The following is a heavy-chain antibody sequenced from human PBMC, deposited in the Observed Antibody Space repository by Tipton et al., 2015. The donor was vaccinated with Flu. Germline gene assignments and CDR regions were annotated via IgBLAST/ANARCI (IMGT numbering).Heavy chain of an antibody. CDR1: GFTFSSYA. CDR3: ARGYDILTDGGGYFDY. J-gene: IGHJ4*02. Sequence: VQLVQSGGGVVQPGRSLRLSCAASGFTFSSYAMHWVRQAPGKGLEWVAVIWYDGSNKYYADSVKGRFTISRDNSKNTLYLQMNSLRAEDTAVYYCARGYDILTDGGGYFDYWGQGTLVTVSS. D-gene: IGHD3-9*01. CDR2: IWYDGSNK. V-gene: IGHV3-33*01.